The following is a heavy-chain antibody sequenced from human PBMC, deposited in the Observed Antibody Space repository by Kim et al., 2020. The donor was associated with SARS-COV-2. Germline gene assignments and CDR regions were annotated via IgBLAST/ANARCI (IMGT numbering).Heavy chain of an antibody. CDR2: IYHSGST. J-gene: IGHJ6*02. V-gene: IGHV4-38-2*02. Sequence: SETLSLTCTVSGYSISSGYYWGWIRQPPGKGLEWIGSIYHSGSTYYNPSLKSRVTISVDTSKNQFSLKLSSVTAADTAVYYCARCADTAMLTGMDVWGQGTTVTVSS. D-gene: IGHD5-18*01. CDR3: ARCADTAMLTGMDV. CDR1: GYSISSGYY.